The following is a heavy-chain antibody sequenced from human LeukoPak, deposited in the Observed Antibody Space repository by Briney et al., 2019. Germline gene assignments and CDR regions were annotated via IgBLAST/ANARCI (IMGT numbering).Heavy chain of an antibody. CDR1: GGSISSYY. V-gene: IGHV4-4*07. D-gene: IGHD3-10*01. CDR2: IYTSGST. J-gene: IGHJ5*02. Sequence: SETLSLTCTVSGGSISSYYWSWIRQPAGKGLEWIGRIYTSGSTNYNPSLKSRVTMSVDTSKNQFSLKLSSVTAADTAVYYCARHANGRYYGSGSYWSNNWFDPWGQGTLVTVSS. CDR3: ARHANGRYYGSGSYWSNNWFDP.